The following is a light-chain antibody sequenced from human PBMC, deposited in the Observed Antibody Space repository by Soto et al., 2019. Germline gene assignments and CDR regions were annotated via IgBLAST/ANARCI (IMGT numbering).Light chain of an antibody. J-gene: IGKJ4*01. CDR3: QQLNSYPQT. CDR1: QGISSF. V-gene: IGKV1-9*01. Sequence: DIQLTQSPAFLSASVGDRVTITCRASQGISSFLAWFQQKPGKAPNLLIYGASTLQSGVPSRFSSSGSGTEFTLTISSLQPEDFATYYCQQLNSYPQTFGGGSKVEIK. CDR2: GAS.